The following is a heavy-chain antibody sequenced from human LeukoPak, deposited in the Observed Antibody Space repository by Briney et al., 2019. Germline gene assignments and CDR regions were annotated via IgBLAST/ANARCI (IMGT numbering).Heavy chain of an antibody. Sequence: GGSLRLSCVASGFTFSRFAMHWVRQAPGKGLEWVAVISYHGSTEYYADSVKGRVTISRDNSNNKLYLQMNSLRVEDTAVYFCARDMRDSAQSRYFYGYEFDYWGQGTLVAVSS. D-gene: IGHD5-18*01. V-gene: IGHV3-30-3*01. CDR3: ARDMRDSAQSRYFYGYEFDY. CDR1: GFTFSRFA. CDR2: ISYHGSTE. J-gene: IGHJ4*02.